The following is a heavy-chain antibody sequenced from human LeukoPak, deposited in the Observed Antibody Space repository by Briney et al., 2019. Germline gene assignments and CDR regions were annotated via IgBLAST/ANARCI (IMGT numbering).Heavy chain of an antibody. J-gene: IGHJ3*01. CDR3: AIGWGFIAVTQGAFDF. Sequence: SKTLSLTCTVSGGSISSYYWSWIRQPPGKGLEWLGYIYYSGSTNYNPSLKSRVTISVDTSKNQFSLKLSSVTAADTAVYYCAIGWGFIAVTQGAFDFWGQGTMVTVSS. CDR1: GGSISSYY. D-gene: IGHD6-19*01. V-gene: IGHV4-59*01. CDR2: IYYSGST.